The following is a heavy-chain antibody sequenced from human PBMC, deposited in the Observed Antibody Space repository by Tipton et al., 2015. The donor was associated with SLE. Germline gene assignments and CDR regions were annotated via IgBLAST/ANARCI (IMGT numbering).Heavy chain of an antibody. D-gene: IGHD1-26*01. CDR2: IRYDGSNK. CDR3: ARYLPQIGRSRYFDY. CDR1: GFTFSSYG. V-gene: IGHV3-30*02. Sequence: GSLRLSCAASGFTFSSYGMHWVRQAPGKGLGWVAFIRYDGSNKYYADSVKGRFTISRDNAKNSLYLQMNSLRAEDTAVYYCARYLPQIGRSRYFDYWGQGTLVTVSS. J-gene: IGHJ4*02.